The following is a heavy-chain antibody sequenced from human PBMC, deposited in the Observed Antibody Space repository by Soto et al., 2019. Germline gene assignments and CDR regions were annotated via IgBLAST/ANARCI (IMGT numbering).Heavy chain of an antibody. D-gene: IGHD1-26*01. CDR1: GDSVSSKSAA. Sequence: HSQTLSLTCAISGDSVSSKSAAWNWIRHSPSRGLEWLGRTYYRSKWSTDYAISVESRITINPDTSKNQFSLHLNSVTPEDTAVYYCTRALAGSYDSWGQGTLGTVS. CDR2: TYYRSKWST. J-gene: IGHJ5*01. V-gene: IGHV6-1*01. CDR3: TRALAGSYDS.